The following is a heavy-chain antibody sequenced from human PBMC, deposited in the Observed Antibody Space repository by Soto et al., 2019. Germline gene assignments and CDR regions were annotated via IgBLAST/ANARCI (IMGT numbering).Heavy chain of an antibody. D-gene: IGHD2-2*01. CDR3: ARYSLGYCISTSCYPGGWFDP. J-gene: IGHJ5*02. CDR1: GGSISSGGYY. CDR2: NYYSGIT. V-gene: IGHV4-31*03. Sequence: SETLSLTCTVSGGSISSGGYYWTWIRQHPGKGLEWIGYNYYSGITYYNPSLKSRVTISLDTSKNQFSLKLSSVTAADTAVYYCARYSLGYCISTSCYPGGWFDPWGQGTLVTSPQ.